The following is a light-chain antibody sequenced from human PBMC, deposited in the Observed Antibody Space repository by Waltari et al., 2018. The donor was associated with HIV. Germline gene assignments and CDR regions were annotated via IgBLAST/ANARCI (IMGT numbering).Light chain of an antibody. J-gene: IGLJ1*01. V-gene: IGLV1-47*01. Sequence: QSVLTQPPSASGPPGQRFTISRSGANSDIGSNYVYCYQPLPGTAPKLLIYRNNQRPSGVPDRFSGSKSGTSASLAISGLRSEDEADYYCAAWDVSLRGAYVFGTGTKVAVL. CDR3: AAWDVSLRGAYV. CDR2: RNN. CDR1: NSDIGSNY.